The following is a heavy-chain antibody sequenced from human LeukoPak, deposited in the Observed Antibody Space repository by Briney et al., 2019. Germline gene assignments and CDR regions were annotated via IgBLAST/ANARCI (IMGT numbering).Heavy chain of an antibody. CDR2: INPNSGGT. V-gene: IGHV1-2*02. Sequence: GASVKVSCKASGYTFTSYAMNWARQAPGQGLEWMGWINPNSGGTNYAQKFQGRVTMTRDTSISTAYMELSRLRSDDTAVYYCARDWCDYGSGSYYNCYYYYMDVWGKGTTVTVSS. CDR1: GYTFTSYA. D-gene: IGHD3-10*01. CDR3: ARDWCDYGSGSYYNCYYYYMDV. J-gene: IGHJ6*03.